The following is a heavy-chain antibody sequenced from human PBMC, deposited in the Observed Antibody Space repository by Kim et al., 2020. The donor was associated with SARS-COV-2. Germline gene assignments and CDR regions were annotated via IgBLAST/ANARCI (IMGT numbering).Heavy chain of an antibody. CDR3: SRCRNAYRYSYY. Sequence: GGSLRLSCAASGFSIGSYAMSWVRQAPGKGLEWVSTIGDRGAGIYYADSAKGRFTISRDSSKNALYLQLNRLRAEDPAIYYCSRCRNAYRYSYYWGQG. J-gene: IGHJ4*02. V-gene: IGHV3-23*01. CDR2: IGDRGAGI. D-gene: IGHD2-8*01. CDR1: GFSIGSYA.